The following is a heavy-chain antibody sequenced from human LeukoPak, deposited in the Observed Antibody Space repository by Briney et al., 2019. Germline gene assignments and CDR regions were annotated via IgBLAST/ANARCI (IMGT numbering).Heavy chain of an antibody. Sequence: PGGSLRLSCAASGFTFRSYNMNWVRQAPGKRPEWVSSISSSSSYIYYADSVKGRFTISRDNAKNSLYLQMNSLRAEDTAVYYCARDGGGWYGDYYYMDVWGKGTTVTVSS. V-gene: IGHV3-21*04. CDR2: ISSSSSYI. CDR3: ARDGGGWYGDYYYMDV. J-gene: IGHJ6*03. CDR1: GFTFRSYN. D-gene: IGHD6-19*01.